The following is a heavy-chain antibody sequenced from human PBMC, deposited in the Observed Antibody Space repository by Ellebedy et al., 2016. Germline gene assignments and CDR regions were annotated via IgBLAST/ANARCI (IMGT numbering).Heavy chain of an antibody. CDR2: ISDSGTFT. CDR3: ATTSYDMLTASGYFLDS. D-gene: IGHD3-9*01. Sequence: GGSLRLSXAASGFDFGVHFMSWVRQSPGKGMEWLSYISDSGTFTNYAHTVKGRFTISRDNANSSLYLQMTSLSAEDTAVYFCATTSYDMLTASGYFLDSWGPGTLVIVSS. J-gene: IGHJ4*02. CDR1: GFDFGVHF. V-gene: IGHV3-11*03.